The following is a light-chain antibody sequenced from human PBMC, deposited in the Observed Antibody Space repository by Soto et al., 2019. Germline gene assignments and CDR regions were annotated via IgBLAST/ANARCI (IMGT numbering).Light chain of an antibody. CDR3: QHYSSWAGII. Sequence: EIVMTQSPATLSVSPGERFTLSCSCSQSVSSNLAWYQQKPGQAPRLLIFGASSRATGIPGRFSGSGSGTEFTLTIRGLQCVELGVCDSQHYSSWAGIIIDGGTKVDIK. J-gene: IGKJ4*01. CDR1: QSVSSN. CDR2: GAS. V-gene: IGKV3-15*01.